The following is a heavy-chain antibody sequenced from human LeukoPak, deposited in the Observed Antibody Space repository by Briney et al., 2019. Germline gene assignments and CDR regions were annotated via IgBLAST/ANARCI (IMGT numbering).Heavy chain of an antibody. CDR3: ARDDPSMIAALHY. CDR2: ISGTSTDI. J-gene: IGHJ4*02. CDR1: GFTLSNYS. V-gene: IGHV3-21*01. Sequence: GGSLRLSCAASGFTLSNYSMNWVRQAPGKGLEWVSSISGTSTDIYYADSVKGRFTISRDNAKNSVYLQMNSLRAEDTAVYYCARDDPSMIAALHYWGQGTLVTVSS. D-gene: IGHD6-6*01.